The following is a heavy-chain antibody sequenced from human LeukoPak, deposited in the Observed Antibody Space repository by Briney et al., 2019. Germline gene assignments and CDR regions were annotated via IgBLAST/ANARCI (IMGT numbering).Heavy chain of an antibody. D-gene: IGHD6-13*01. CDR3: ASAEPRGIIWYPY. CDR1: GGSFSGYY. CDR2: INHSGST. J-gene: IGHJ4*02. Sequence: SVTLSLTCAVYGGSFSGYYWSWIRQPPGKGLEWIGEINHSGSTNYNPSLKSRVTISVDTSKNQFSLKLSSVTAADTAVYYCASAEPRGIIWYPYWGQGTLVTVSS. V-gene: IGHV4-34*01.